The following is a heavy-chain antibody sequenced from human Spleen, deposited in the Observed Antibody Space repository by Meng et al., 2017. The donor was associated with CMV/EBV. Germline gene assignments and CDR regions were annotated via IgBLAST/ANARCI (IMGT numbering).Heavy chain of an antibody. J-gene: IGHJ4*02. CDR2: ISSSSNHI. CDR1: GFTFSSSS. Sequence: GESLKISCAASGFTFSSSSMNWVRQAPGKGLEWVSSISSSSNHIYYADTVKGRLTISRDNAKNSLYLQMNSLRAEDTAVYYCARDRSGYYSALDYWGQGTLVTVSS. V-gene: IGHV3-21*01. D-gene: IGHD3-22*01. CDR3: ARDRSGYYSALDY.